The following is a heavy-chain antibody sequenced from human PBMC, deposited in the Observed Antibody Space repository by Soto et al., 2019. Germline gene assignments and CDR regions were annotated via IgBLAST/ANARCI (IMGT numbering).Heavy chain of an antibody. CDR1: GFPFDDFA. CDR2: IRNQSYQETT. J-gene: IGHJ4*02. D-gene: IGHD3-9*01. V-gene: IGHV3-49*04. CDR3: AKDFGHYDILTGYPTFDH. Sequence: GGSLRLSCTGFGFPFDDFAINWVRQAPGKGLEWVGLIRNQSYQETTEYAAAVKGRFTISRDTSNGIAYLQMNSLRAEDTAVYHCAKDFGHYDILTGYPTFDHWGQGSLVTVSS.